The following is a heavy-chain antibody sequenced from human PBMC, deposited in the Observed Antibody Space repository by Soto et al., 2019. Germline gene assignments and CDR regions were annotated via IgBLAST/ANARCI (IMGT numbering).Heavy chain of an antibody. Sequence: GASVKVSCKASGYTFTSYYMHWVRQAPGQGLEWMGWINAGNGNTKYSQKFQGRVTITRDTSASTAYMELSSLRSEDTAVYYCASAEYYGSGSYLPGFDYWGQGTLVTVSS. V-gene: IGHV1-3*01. D-gene: IGHD3-10*01. CDR3: ASAEYYGSGSYLPGFDY. CDR2: INAGNGNT. CDR1: GYTFTSYY. J-gene: IGHJ4*02.